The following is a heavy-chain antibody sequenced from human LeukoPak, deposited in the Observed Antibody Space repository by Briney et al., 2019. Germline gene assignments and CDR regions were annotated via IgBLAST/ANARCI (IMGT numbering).Heavy chain of an antibody. J-gene: IGHJ4*02. CDR2: INPNSGGT. Sequence: ASVKVSCKASGYTFTGYYMHWVRQAPGQGLEWMGRINPNSGGTNYAQKFQGRVTMTRDTSISTAYMELSRLRSDDKAVYYCARTLGYCSSTSCYLFDYWGQGTLVTVSS. D-gene: IGHD2-2*01. CDR1: GYTFTGYY. V-gene: IGHV1-2*06. CDR3: ARTLGYCSSTSCYLFDY.